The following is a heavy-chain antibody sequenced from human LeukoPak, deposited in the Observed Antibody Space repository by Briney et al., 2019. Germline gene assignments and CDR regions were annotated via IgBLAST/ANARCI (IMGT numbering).Heavy chain of an antibody. J-gene: IGHJ3*02. CDR3: ARAVSKYSSSWGYDAFDI. V-gene: IGHV3-21*01. Sequence: GGSLRLSCAASGFTFSSYSMNWVRQAPGKGLEWVSSISSSSSYIYYADSVKGRFTISRDNAKNSLYLQMNSLRAEDTAVYYCARAVSKYSSSWGYDAFDIWGQGTMVTVSS. CDR2: ISSSSSYI. D-gene: IGHD6-13*01. CDR1: GFTFSSYS.